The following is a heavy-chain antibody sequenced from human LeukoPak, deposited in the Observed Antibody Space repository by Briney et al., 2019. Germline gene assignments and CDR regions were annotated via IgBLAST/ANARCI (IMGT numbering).Heavy chain of an antibody. CDR2: ISSSSSYI. Sequence: GGSLRLSCAASGFTFSRYSMNWVRQAPGKGLEWVSSISSSSSYIYYADSVKGRFTISRDNAKNSLYLQMNSLRAEDTAVYYCARYDYDSSGYIRYWGQGTLVTVSS. J-gene: IGHJ4*02. V-gene: IGHV3-21*01. CDR1: GFTFSRYS. D-gene: IGHD3-22*01. CDR3: ARYDYDSSGYIRY.